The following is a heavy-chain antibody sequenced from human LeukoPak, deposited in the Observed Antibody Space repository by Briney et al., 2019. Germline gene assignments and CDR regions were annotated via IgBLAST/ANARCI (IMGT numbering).Heavy chain of an antibody. D-gene: IGHD2-15*01. J-gene: IGHJ4*02. CDR3: ARARYCSGGSCYAEY. Sequence: GESLKISCKGSGYSFTSYWIGWVRQMPGKGLEWMGIISPADSDTRYSPSFQGQVTISADKSIGTAYLQWSSLKASDTAMYYCARARYCSGGSCYAEYWGQGTLVTVSS. CDR1: GYSFTSYW. CDR2: ISPADSDT. V-gene: IGHV5-51*01.